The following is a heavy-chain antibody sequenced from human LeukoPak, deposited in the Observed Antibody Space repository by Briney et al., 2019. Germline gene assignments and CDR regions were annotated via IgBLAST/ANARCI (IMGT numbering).Heavy chain of an antibody. CDR3: ARVHIEGWFFDL. J-gene: IGHJ2*01. Sequence: GGSLRLSCATSGFTFDDYYMTWIRQAPGKGLEWVSYISISGTTIFYTDSVKGRFTISRDNAKNSLYLQMNSLRAEDTAVYCCARVHIEGWFFDLWGRGTLVTVSS. D-gene: IGHD1-26*01. CDR2: ISISGTTI. CDR1: GFTFDDYY. V-gene: IGHV3-11*04.